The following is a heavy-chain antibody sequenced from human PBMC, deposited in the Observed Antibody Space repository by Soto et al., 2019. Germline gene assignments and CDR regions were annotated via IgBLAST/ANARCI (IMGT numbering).Heavy chain of an antibody. V-gene: IGHV1-3*01. Sequence: QVPLVQSGAEVKKPGASVKVSCKASGYTFTSYAMHWVRQAPGQRLEWMGWINAGNGNTKYSQKFQGRVTITRDTSASTAYMELSSLRSEDTAVYYCARVTLVAAEFDPWGQGTLVTVSS. J-gene: IGHJ5*02. CDR3: ARVTLVAAEFDP. CDR1: GYTFTSYA. D-gene: IGHD6-13*01. CDR2: INAGNGNT.